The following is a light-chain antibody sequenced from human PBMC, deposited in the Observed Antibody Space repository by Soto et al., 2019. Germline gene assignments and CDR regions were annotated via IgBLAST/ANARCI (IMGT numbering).Light chain of an antibody. CDR3: QQYGSEPT. CDR1: QSVSGSY. J-gene: IGKJ1*01. Sequence: IVLTQSPGALSFSPGERATLSCRASQSVSGSYLAWHQQKPGQAPRLLIYGASSRATGIPDRFTGRGSGTDFTLNISRLEPADFAVYHPQQYGSEPTFG. V-gene: IGKV3-20*01. CDR2: GAS.